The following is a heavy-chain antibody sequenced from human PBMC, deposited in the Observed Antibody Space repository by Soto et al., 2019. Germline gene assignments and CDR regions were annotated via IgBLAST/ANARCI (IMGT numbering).Heavy chain of an antibody. J-gene: IGHJ6*02. V-gene: IGHV2-5*02. CDR2: IYWDDDK. Sequence: QITLKESDPTLVKPTQTLTLTCTFSVFSLSTSGVGVGWFRQPQVKALEWLALIYWDDDKRYSPSLKSRLTITTDTSKNQVVLTMPNIDPVDTGTYYCAHFTIASSSSGYYYNVMDVWGQGTTVTVSS. CDR3: AHFTIASSSSGYYYNVMDV. D-gene: IGHD6-6*01. CDR1: VFSLSTSGVG.